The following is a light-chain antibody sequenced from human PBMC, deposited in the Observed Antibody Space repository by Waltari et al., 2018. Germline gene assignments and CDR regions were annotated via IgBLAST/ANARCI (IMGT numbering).Light chain of an antibody. CDR1: SSDVGGYNY. Sequence: QSALTQPASVSGSPGQSFTISCTGTSSDVGGYNYVSWYQQHPGKAPKLMIYEVSNRPSGVSKRFSGSKSGNTASLTISGLQAEDEADYDCSSYTSSSTVVFGGGTKLTVL. J-gene: IGLJ2*01. V-gene: IGLV2-14*01. CDR2: EVS. CDR3: SSYTSSSTVV.